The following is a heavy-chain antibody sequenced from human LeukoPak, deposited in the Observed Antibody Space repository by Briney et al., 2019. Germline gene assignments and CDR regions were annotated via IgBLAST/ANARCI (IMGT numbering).Heavy chain of an antibody. J-gene: IGHJ4*02. Sequence: TGGSLRLSCAASGFTFSSYDMHWVRQATGKGLEWVSAIGTLGDKEYPDSVKGRFTISRENAKNSVYLQMNNLRAGDTAVYYCARGRNSNYYDSSGYYPYWGQGTLVTVSS. CDR1: GFTFSSYD. CDR2: IGTLGDK. D-gene: IGHD3-22*01. CDR3: ARGRNSNYYDSSGYYPY. V-gene: IGHV3-13*01.